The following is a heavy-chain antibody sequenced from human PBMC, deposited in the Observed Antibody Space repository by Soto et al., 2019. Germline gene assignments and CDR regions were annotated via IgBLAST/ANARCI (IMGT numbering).Heavy chain of an antibody. CDR1: GGSFSSYY. D-gene: IGHD2-15*01. CDR3: ARSSRSCYGGSCYPLDY. J-gene: IGHJ4*02. Sequence: QVQLQQWGAGLLKPSETLSLTCAVYGGSFSSYYWSWIRQPPGKGLEWIGEINHSGSTSYNPSLKIRDTISIXXSXNXXALQLSSVTAADTDVYYCARSSRSCYGGSCYPLDYWGQGTLVTVSS. CDR2: INHSGST. V-gene: IGHV4-34*01.